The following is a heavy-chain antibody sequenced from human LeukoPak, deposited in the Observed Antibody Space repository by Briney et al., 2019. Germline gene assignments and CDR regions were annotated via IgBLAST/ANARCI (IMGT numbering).Heavy chain of an antibody. CDR2: IYFSGRT. Sequence: SETLSLTRTVSGDSISSSSYFWGWIRQPPGKGLEWIGSIYFSGRTYYNMSLKSRVIISIDTSKNQFSLKVNSVTAADTAVYYCARDNPYGSGTDYWGQGSLVTVSS. CDR3: ARDNPYGSGTDY. J-gene: IGHJ4*02. CDR1: GDSISSSSYF. V-gene: IGHV4-39*07. D-gene: IGHD3-10*01.